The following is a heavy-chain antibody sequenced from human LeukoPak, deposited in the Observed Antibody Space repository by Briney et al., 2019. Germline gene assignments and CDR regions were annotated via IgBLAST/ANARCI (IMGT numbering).Heavy chain of an antibody. J-gene: IGHJ4*02. Sequence: PGGSLRLSCAVSGFTFSSYTMHWVRQAPGKGLEWVSSISSTKTYIYYADSVKGRFTISRDNAKNSLYLQMNSLRAEDTAMYYCARDLGYYRADYWGQGTLVTVSS. CDR2: ISSTKTYI. D-gene: IGHD1-26*01. CDR1: GFTFSSYT. V-gene: IGHV3-21*01. CDR3: ARDLGYYRADY.